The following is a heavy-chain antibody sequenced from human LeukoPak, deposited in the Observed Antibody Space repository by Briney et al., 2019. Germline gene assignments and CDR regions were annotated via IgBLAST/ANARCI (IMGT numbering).Heavy chain of an antibody. CDR2: IYYSGST. CDR3: ARDRSPEHYYDSSHWDYYYGMDV. Sequence: SETLSLTCTVSGGSVSSGSYYWSWIRQPPGKGLERIGYIYYSGSTNYNPSLKSRVTISVDTSKNQFSLKLSSVTAADTAVYYCARDRSPEHYYDSSHWDYYYGMDVWGQGTTVTVSS. D-gene: IGHD3-22*01. CDR1: GGSVSSGSYY. J-gene: IGHJ6*02. V-gene: IGHV4-61*01.